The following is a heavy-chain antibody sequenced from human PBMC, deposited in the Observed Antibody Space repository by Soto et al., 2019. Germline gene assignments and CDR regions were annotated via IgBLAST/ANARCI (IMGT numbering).Heavy chain of an antibody. V-gene: IGHV1-8*01. Sequence: VASVKVSCKASGYTFTSYDSNWVRQATGQGLEWMGWMNPNSGNTGYAQKFQGRVTMTRNTSISTAYMELSSLRSEDTAVYYCARGGVFFFAAPTNPFDYWGQGTLVTVSS. J-gene: IGHJ4*02. D-gene: IGHD3-10*01. CDR3: ARGGVFFFAAPTNPFDY. CDR2: MNPNSGNT. CDR1: GYTFTSYD.